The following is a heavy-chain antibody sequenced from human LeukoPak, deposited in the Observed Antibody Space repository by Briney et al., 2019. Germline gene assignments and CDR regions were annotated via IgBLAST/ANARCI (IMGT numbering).Heavy chain of an antibody. CDR2: IYPGDSDT. J-gene: IGHJ4*02. Sequence: GESLKISCKGSGYTFATYWIGWVRQMPGKGLEWMGIIYPGDSDTRYSPSFQGQVTISADKSISTAYLQWSSLKASDTAMYYCARLSYYYGSGSYYNDGYYFDYWGQGTLVTASS. V-gene: IGHV5-51*01. D-gene: IGHD3-10*01. CDR1: GYTFATYW. CDR3: ARLSYYYGSGSYYNDGYYFDY.